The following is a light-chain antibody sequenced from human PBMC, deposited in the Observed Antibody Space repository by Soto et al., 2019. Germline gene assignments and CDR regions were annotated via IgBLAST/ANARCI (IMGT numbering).Light chain of an antibody. Sequence: EIVLTQSPGTLSLSPRERATLSCRVSQRISSNLAWYQQKPGQAPRLLIYGAFNRATGIPARFSGSGSGTDFTLTISSLDPEDSAIYYCQQRNIWPPVTFGQRTLLEIK. CDR1: QRISSN. J-gene: IGKJ5*01. CDR3: QQRNIWPPVT. V-gene: IGKV3-11*01. CDR2: GAF.